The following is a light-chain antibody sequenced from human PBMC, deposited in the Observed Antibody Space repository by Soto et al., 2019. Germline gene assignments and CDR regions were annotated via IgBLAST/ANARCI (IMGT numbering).Light chain of an antibody. CDR1: SSDVGGYNY. CDR2: EVS. V-gene: IGLV2-8*01. J-gene: IGLJ2*01. Sequence: QSALTQPPSASGSPGQSVTISCTGTSSDVGGYNYVSWYQQHPGKAPKLMIYEVSKRPSGVPDRFSGSKSGNTASLTVSGLQAEDEADYYCCSYAGGAYASRIFGGGTKVTVL. CDR3: CSYAGGAYASRI.